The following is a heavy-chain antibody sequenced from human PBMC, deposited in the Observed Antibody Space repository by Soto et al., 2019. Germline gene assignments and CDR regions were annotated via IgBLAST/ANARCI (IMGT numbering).Heavy chain of an antibody. CDR1: GGSISSSNW. J-gene: IGHJ4*02. CDR3: ERLVVRDVDPSYFDY. V-gene: IGHV4-4*02. Sequence: SETLSLTCAVSGGSISSSNWWSWVRQPPGKGLEWIGEIYHSGSTNYNPSLKSRVTISVDKSKNQFSLKLSSVTAADTAVYYCERLVVRDVDPSYFDYWGQGPLVTVYS. D-gene: IGHD6-13*01. CDR2: IYHSGST.